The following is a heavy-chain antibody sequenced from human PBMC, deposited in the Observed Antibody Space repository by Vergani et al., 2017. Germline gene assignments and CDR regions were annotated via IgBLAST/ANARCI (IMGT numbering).Heavy chain of an antibody. CDR2: ISWNCGSI. J-gene: IGHJ5*02. CDR3: AKDRGRSSFDP. V-gene: IGHV3-9*01. CDR1: GFTFDDYA. Sequence: EVQVVESGGGLVQPGRSLRLSCAASGFTFDDYAMHWVRQAPGKGLEWVPRISWNCGSIGYAHSVQGRFTIARDNSKNTLYLPMNSLRAEDTDVYYCAKDRGRSSFDPWGQGTLVTVSS. D-gene: IGHD3-10*01.